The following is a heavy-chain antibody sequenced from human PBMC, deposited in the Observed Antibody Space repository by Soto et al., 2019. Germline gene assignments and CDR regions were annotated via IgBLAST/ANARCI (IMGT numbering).Heavy chain of an antibody. Sequence: HPGGSLRLSCAASGFTFSSYAMSWVRQAPGKGLEWVSAISGSGGSTYYADSVKGRFTISRDNSKNTLYLQMNSLRAEDTAVYYCASLRGYSYGGLYSFDYSGPGTLVTVS. D-gene: IGHD5-18*01. J-gene: IGHJ4*02. CDR1: GFTFSSYA. CDR2: ISGSGGST. CDR3: ASLRGYSYGGLYSFDY. V-gene: IGHV3-23*01.